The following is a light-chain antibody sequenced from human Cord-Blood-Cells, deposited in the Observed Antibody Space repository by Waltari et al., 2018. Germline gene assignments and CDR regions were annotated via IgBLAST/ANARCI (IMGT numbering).Light chain of an antibody. CDR1: QSVSSY. J-gene: IGKJ4*01. V-gene: IGKV3-11*01. CDR2: GAS. CDR3: QQRSNWPPLT. Sequence: EIVLTQSPATLSLSPGERATLSCRASQSVSSYLAWYQQKPGQAPRLLIYGASNRATGIPARFRGSGSGTDFTLTISSLEPEDFAVYYCQQRSNWPPLTFGGGTKVEIK.